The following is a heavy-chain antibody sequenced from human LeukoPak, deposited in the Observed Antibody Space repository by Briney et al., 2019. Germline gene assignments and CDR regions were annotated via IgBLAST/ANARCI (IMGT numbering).Heavy chain of an antibody. D-gene: IGHD3-10*01. CDR3: ARVRADHFDY. CDR1: GGSFSGYY. CDR2: INHSGST. J-gene: IGHJ4*02. Sequence: SETLSLTCAVYGGSFSGYYWSWIRQPPGKGLEWIGEINHSGSTNYNPSLKSRVTISVDTSKNQFSLKLSSVTAADTAVYYCARVRADHFDYWGQGTLVTVSS. V-gene: IGHV4-34*01.